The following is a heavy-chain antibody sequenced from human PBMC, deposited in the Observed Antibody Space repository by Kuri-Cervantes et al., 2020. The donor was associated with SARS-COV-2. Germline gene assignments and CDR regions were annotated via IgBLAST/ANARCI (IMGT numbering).Heavy chain of an antibody. CDR1: GGSFSAYY. V-gene: IGHV4-34*01. J-gene: IGHJ4*02. CDR2: INHSGST. Sequence: SQTLSLTCAVFGGSFSAYYWNWIRQPPGKGLEWIGEINHSGSTNYNPSLKSRVTVSVDTSKNQFSLKLSSVTAADTAVYYCARGLNDYYGSGSPYFDYWGQGTLVTVSS. CDR3: ARGLNDYYGSGSPYFDY. D-gene: IGHD3-10*01.